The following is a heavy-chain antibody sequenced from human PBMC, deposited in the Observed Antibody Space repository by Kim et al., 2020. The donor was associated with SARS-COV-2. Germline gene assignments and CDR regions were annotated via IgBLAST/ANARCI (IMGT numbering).Heavy chain of an antibody. Sequence: SETLSLTCAVYGGSFSGYYWSWIRQPPGKGLELIGEINHSGSTNYNPSLKSRVTISVDTSKNQFSLKLSSVTAADTAVYYCARAQLSSGYYYYYGMDVWGQGTTVTVSS. CDR3: ARAQLSSGYYYYYGMDV. J-gene: IGHJ6*02. CDR2: INHSGST. V-gene: IGHV4-34*01. D-gene: IGHD3-22*01. CDR1: GGSFSGYY.